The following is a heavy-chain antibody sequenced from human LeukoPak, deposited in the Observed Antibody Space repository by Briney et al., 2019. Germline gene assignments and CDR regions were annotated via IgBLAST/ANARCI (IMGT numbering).Heavy chain of an antibody. V-gene: IGHV3-74*01. CDR3: VGSLGGNDY. Sequence: PGGSLRLSCAASGFTFSRNWMHWVRQAPGKGLVWVSRVNSDGRTTSYADSVKGRFTISRDNAKNTLYLQVNSLRDEDTAVYYCVGSLGGNDYWGQGTLVTVSS. J-gene: IGHJ4*02. CDR1: GFTFSRNW. D-gene: IGHD3-16*01. CDR2: VNSDGRTT.